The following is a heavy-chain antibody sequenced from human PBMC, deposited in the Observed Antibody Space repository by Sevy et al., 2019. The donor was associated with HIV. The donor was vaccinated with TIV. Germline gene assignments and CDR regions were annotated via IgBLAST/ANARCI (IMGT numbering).Heavy chain of an antibody. CDR3: ARDHFYDYVWGSYRPDAFDI. D-gene: IGHD3-16*02. CDR1: GFTFSSYS. J-gene: IGHJ3*02. Sequence: GGSLRLSCAASGFTFSSYSMNWVRQAPGKGLEWVSYISSSSSTIYYADSVKGRFTISRDNAKNSRYLQMNSLRDEDTAVYYCARDHFYDYVWGSYRPDAFDIWGQGTMVTVSS. V-gene: IGHV3-48*02. CDR2: ISSSSSTI.